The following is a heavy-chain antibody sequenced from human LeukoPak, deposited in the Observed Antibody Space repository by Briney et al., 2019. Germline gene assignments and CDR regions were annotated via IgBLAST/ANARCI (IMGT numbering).Heavy chain of an antibody. V-gene: IGHV3-48*03. CDR3: AREGPGWAAAAGKPFNWFDP. CDR1: GFTFSSYE. CDR2: ISSSGSTI. D-gene: IGHD6-13*01. Sequence: GGSLRLSCAASGFTFSSYEMNWARQAPGKGLEWVSYISSSGSTIYYADSVKGRFTISRDNAKNSLYLQMNSLRAEDTAVYYCAREGPGWAAAAGKPFNWFDPWGQGTLVTVSS. J-gene: IGHJ5*02.